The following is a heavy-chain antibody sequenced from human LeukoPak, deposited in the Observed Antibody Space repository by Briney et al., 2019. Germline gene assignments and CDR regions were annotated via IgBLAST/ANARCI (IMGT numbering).Heavy chain of an antibody. CDR1: GGSISRGSYY. CDR2: IYNSGST. Sequence: PSETLSLTCIVSGGSISRGSYYWSWIRQPAGKGLEWMGRIYNSGSTNYNPSLKSRVTISTDMSKNQISLKLSSVTAADTAVYYCARVGVDTAMVSDYYGMDVWGQGTTVTVSS. J-gene: IGHJ6*02. CDR3: ARVGVDTAMVSDYYGMDV. D-gene: IGHD5-18*01. V-gene: IGHV4-61*02.